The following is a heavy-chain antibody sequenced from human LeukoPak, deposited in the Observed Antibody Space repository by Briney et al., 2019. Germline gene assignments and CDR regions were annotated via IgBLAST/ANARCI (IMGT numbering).Heavy chain of an antibody. CDR3: ARGGYGDLLFSLDY. V-gene: IGHV4-34*01. CDR1: GGSFSGYY. Sequence: KTSEALSLTCAVYGGSFSGYYWSWIRQPPGKGLEWIGEINHSGSTNYNPSLKSRVTISVDTSKNQFSLKLSSVTAADTAVYYCARGGYGDLLFSLDYWGQGTLVTVSS. D-gene: IGHD4-17*01. J-gene: IGHJ4*02. CDR2: INHSGST.